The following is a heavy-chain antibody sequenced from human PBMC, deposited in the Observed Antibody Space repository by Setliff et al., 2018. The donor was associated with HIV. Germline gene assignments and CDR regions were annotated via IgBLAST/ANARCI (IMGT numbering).Heavy chain of an antibody. V-gene: IGHV4-61*09. CDR3: ARGEFYCGTDCYWSSFDY. J-gene: IGHJ4*02. CDR2: IHTSGTT. CDR1: SDSISSGSYY. D-gene: IGHD2-21*02. Sequence: PSETLSLTCSVSSDSISSGSYYWSWIRLPAGKGLEWIGQIHTSGTTYYNPSLKSRATISVDTSQNQFSLRLSSVTATDTAVYYCARGEFYCGTDCYWSSFDYWGQGILVTVSS.